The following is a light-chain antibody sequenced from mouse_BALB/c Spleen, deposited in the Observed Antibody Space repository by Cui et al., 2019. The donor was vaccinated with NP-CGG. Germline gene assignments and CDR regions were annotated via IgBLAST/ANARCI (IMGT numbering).Light chain of an antibody. CDR1: TGTITTKNY. J-gene: IGLJ1*01. Sequence: QAVLNQESALPTSPGETVTLTCRSSTGTITTKNYANWVQEKPDHLFAGLIGGTNNRAPGVPARFSGSLIGDKAALTITGAQTEDEAIYFCALWYNNHWIFGGGTKLTVL. CDR3: ALWYNNHWI. CDR2: GTN. V-gene: IGLV1*01.